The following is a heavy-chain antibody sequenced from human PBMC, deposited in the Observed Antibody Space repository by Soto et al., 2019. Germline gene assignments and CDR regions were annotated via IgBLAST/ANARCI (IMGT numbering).Heavy chain of an antibody. CDR3: AAVPSIVVAANNPAFDI. CDR1: GFTFTSSA. CDR2: IVVGSGST. Sequence: GASVKVSCKASGFTFTSSAMQWVRQARGQRLEWIGWIVVGSGSTNYAQKFQERVTITRDMSTSTAYMELSSLRSEDTAVYYCAAVPSIVVAANNPAFDIWGQGTMVTVSS. J-gene: IGHJ3*02. V-gene: IGHV1-58*02. D-gene: IGHD2-15*01.